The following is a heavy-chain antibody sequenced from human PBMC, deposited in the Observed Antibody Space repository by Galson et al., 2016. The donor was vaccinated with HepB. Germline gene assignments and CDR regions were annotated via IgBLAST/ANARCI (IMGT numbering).Heavy chain of an antibody. CDR3: ARSYCGGDCQYDY. CDR2: VASSGTHT. J-gene: IGHJ4*02. Sequence: SLRLSCAASGFTFSDYYMTWIRQSPGRGLEWVSYVASSGTHTKYAESVKGRFTISRDNAKNTLYLEMSSLRDEDTAVYYCARSYCGGDCQYDYWGQGTLVTVSS. D-gene: IGHD2-21*02. V-gene: IGHV3-11*06. CDR1: GFTFSDYY.